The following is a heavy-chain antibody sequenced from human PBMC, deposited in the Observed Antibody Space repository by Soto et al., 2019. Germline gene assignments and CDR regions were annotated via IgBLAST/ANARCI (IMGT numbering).Heavy chain of an antibody. CDR3: ARSMVRVPPLDY. V-gene: IGHV3-23*01. D-gene: IGHD3-10*01. Sequence: EVQLLESGGGLVQPGGSLRLSCAASGFTFSSYAMSWVRQAPGKGLEWVSAISGSGGSTYYADSVKGRFTISRDNSKNTLYLQMYSLIAEYTAVYYCARSMVRVPPLDYWGQGTLVTVSS. CDR1: GFTFSSYA. J-gene: IGHJ4*02. CDR2: ISGSGGST.